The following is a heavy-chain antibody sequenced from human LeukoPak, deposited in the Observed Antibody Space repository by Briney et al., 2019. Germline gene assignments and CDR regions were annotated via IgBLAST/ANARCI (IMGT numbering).Heavy chain of an antibody. CDR3: ARGSLRYYYDSSGSYDAFDI. CDR2: MSPNSGNT. V-gene: IGHV1-8*01. D-gene: IGHD3-22*01. J-gene: IGHJ3*02. CDR1: GYTFISYD. Sequence: ASVKVSCKASGYTFISYDINWVRQATGQGLEWMGWMSPNSGNTGYAQKFQGRVTMTRNTSISTVYMELSSLRSEDTAVYYCARGSLRYYYDSSGSYDAFDIWGQGTMVTVSS.